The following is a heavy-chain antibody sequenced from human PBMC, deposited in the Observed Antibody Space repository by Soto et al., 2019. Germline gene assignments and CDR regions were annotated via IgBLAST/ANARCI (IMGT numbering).Heavy chain of an antibody. CDR1: GGSVSSGSYY. V-gene: IGHV4-61*01. Sequence: AETLSLTCTVSGGSVSSGSYYWSWIRQPPGKGREGIGYIYYSGSNNYNPFLKSRVTISVDTSKNQFSLKLSSVTAADTAVYYCARGPPVRNLDYWGQGTLVTVSS. CDR2: IYYSGSN. D-gene: IGHD1-1*01. J-gene: IGHJ4*02. CDR3: ARGPPVRNLDY.